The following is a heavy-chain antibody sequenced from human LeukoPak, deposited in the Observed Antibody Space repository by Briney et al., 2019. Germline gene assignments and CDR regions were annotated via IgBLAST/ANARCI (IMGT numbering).Heavy chain of an antibody. Sequence: GAPVKVSCKASGYTFTGYYMHWVRQAPGQGLEWMGWINPNSGGTNYAQKFQGRVTMTRDTSISTAYMELSRLRSDDTAVYYCARDPSLTYGDYFFDYWGQGTLVTVSS. CDR1: GYTFTGYY. J-gene: IGHJ4*02. D-gene: IGHD4-17*01. V-gene: IGHV1-2*02. CDR2: INPNSGGT. CDR3: ARDPSLTYGDYFFDY.